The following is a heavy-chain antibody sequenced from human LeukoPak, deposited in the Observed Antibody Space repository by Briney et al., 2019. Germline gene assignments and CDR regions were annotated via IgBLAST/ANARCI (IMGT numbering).Heavy chain of an antibody. J-gene: IGHJ4*02. CDR1: GFTFSSYG. CDR2: ISYDGSNK. V-gene: IGHV3-30*18. Sequence: PGGSLRLSCAASGFTFSSYGMHWVRQAPGKGLEWVAVISYDGSNKYYADSVMGRFTISRDNSKNTLYLQMNSLRAEDTAVYYCAKGDFDYWGQGTLVTVSS. CDR3: AKGDFDY.